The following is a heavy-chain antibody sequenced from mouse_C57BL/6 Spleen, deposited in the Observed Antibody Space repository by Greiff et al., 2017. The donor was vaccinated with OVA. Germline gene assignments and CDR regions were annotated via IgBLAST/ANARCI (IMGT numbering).Heavy chain of an antibody. V-gene: IGHV1-64*01. CDR1: GYTFTSYW. CDR2: IHPNSGST. J-gene: IGHJ1*03. Sequence: QVQLQQPGAELVKPGASVKLSCKASGYTFTSYWMHWVKQRPGQGLEWIGMIHPNSGSTNYNEKFKSKATLTVDKSSSTAYMQLSSLTSEDSAVYYCAKGTTHYWYFDVWGTGTTVTVSS. CDR3: AKGTTHYWYFDV. D-gene: IGHD2-1*01.